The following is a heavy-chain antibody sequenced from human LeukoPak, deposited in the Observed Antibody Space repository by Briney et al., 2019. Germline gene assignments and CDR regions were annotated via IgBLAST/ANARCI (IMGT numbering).Heavy chain of an antibody. Sequence: SETLSLTCTVSGGSINSYYWSWIRQPPGKGLEWIGYSGNTIYNPSLKSRVTISVDTSKNQSSLNLSSVTPADSAVYYCARVSSRSYLYFDYWGQGTLVTVSS. V-gene: IGHV4-59*01. D-gene: IGHD1-26*01. CDR1: GGSINSYY. CDR3: ARVSSRSYLYFDY. CDR2: SGNT. J-gene: IGHJ4*02.